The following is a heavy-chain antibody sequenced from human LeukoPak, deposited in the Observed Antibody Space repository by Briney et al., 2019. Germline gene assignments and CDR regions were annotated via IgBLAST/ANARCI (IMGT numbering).Heavy chain of an antibody. CDR1: GGSISSSSYY. V-gene: IGHV4-39*01. Sequence: SETLSLTYTVSGGSISSSSYYWGWIRQPPGKGLEWIGSIYYSGSTYYNPSLKSRVTISVDTSKNQFSLKLSSVTAADTAVYYCAVDSSGLDPWGQGTLVTVSS. D-gene: IGHD6-19*01. J-gene: IGHJ5*02. CDR3: AVDSSGLDP. CDR2: IYYSGST.